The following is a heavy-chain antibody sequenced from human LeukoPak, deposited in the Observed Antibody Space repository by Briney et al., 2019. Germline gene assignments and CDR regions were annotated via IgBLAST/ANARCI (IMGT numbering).Heavy chain of an antibody. CDR1: GCTFSSYS. Sequence: GESLKISCQGSGCTFSSYSIGWVRQMPGKGLEWMGIIYPGDSDIRYSPSFQGQVTISADKSISTAYLQWSSLKASDTAMYYCARTYYYDSRAPLDYWGQGTLITVSS. V-gene: IGHV5-51*01. J-gene: IGHJ4*02. D-gene: IGHD3-22*01. CDR3: ARTYYYDSRAPLDY. CDR2: IYPGDSDI.